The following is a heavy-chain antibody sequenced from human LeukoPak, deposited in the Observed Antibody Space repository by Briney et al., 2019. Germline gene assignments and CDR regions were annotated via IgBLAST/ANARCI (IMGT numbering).Heavy chain of an antibody. D-gene: IGHD5-18*01. CDR1: GGSISGYY. CDR3: AREGTDYSYGPPLGAFDI. V-gene: IGHV4-59*01. Sequence: SETLSLTCTVSGGSISGYYWSWIRQPPGKALEWIGYISYSGSTNYNPSLKSRVTISVDTSKNQFSLKLSSVTAADTAVYYCAREGTDYSYGPPLGAFDIWGQGTMVTVSS. J-gene: IGHJ3*02. CDR2: ISYSGST.